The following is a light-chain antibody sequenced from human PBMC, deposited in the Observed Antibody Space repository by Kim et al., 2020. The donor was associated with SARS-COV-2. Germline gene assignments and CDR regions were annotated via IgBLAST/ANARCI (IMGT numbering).Light chain of an antibody. J-gene: IGLJ3*02. V-gene: IGLV1-44*01. CDR2: GDD. CDR1: SSSIGDYP. CDR3: ATWDDNLYGRV. Sequence: QLVLTQPPSVSGNPGQRVTISCSGSSSSIGDYPVSWYQQLPGMAPKLIIYGDDQRPSGVPDRISGSKAGTSATLAISGLQSGDDGDYFCATWDDNLYGRVFGGGTQLTVL.